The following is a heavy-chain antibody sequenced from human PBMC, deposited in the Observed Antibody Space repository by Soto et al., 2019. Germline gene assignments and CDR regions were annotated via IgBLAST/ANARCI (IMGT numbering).Heavy chain of an antibody. V-gene: IGHV1-69*01. Sequence: QVQLVQSGAEVKKPGSSVKVSCKASGGTFSSYAISWVRQAPGQGLEWMGGIIPIFGTANYAQKFQGRVTITADESTNQAYMELSSLRSEDTAVYYCARDRYPIAADDHGMDVWGQGTTVTVSS. D-gene: IGHD6-13*01. J-gene: IGHJ6*02. CDR3: ARDRYPIAADDHGMDV. CDR1: GGTFSSYA. CDR2: IIPIFGTA.